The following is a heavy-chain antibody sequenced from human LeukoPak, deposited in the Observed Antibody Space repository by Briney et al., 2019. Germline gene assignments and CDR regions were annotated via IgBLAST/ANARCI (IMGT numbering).Heavy chain of an antibody. J-gene: IGHJ4*02. CDR2: IYYSGNT. D-gene: IGHD3-10*01. CDR3: ARGRPMWFGELPHFDY. V-gene: IGHV4-31*03. CDR1: GASITTGGYY. Sequence: SQTLSLTCTLSGASITTGGYYWSCIRHLPGKGLEWIANIYYSGNTYYNPSLKGRATISADTSKNYFSLKLRSVTAADTDVYYCARGRPMWFGELPHFDYWGQGTLVTVSS.